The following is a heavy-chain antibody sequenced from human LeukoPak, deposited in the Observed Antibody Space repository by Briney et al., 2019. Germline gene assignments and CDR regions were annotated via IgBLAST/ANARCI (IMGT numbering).Heavy chain of an antibody. V-gene: IGHV1-24*01. Sequence: GASVKVSFKVSGYTLINLSMHWVRQAPGKGLEWMGSSDPHQTNYARNFQGRLTMTQDTSADTAYMELSSLRSEDTAVYYCASILYGYGLDVWGKGTTVTVSS. J-gene: IGHJ6*04. CDR1: GYTLINLS. CDR3: ASILYGYGLDV. D-gene: IGHD2/OR15-2a*01. CDR2: SDPHQT.